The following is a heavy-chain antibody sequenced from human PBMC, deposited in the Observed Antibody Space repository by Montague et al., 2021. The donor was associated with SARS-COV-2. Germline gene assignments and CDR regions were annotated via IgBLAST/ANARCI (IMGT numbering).Heavy chain of an antibody. V-gene: IGHV4-39*01. Sequence: SETLSLTCTVSGGSISSTTYRWGWIRQPPGKGLEWIGFISYSGTTFYNPSLKSRISMSVDTPKGQFSLNLTSVTAADTAVYYCARHYGSGLDSWGQGILVAVSS. D-gene: IGHD4-17*01. CDR2: ISYSGTT. CDR3: ARHYGSGLDS. CDR1: GGSISSTTYR. J-gene: IGHJ4*02.